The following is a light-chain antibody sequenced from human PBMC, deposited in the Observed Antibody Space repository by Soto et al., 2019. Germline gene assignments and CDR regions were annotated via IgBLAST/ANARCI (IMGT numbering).Light chain of an antibody. J-gene: IGLJ2*01. Sequence: QSALTQPPSVSGAPGQRVTISCTGSSSNIGAGYDVHWYQQLPGTAPKLLIYVNSNRPSGVPDRFSDSKSGTSASLAITGLQAEDEADYYCQSYDSSLSAVVFGGGTKLTVL. CDR1: SSNIGAGYD. V-gene: IGLV1-40*01. CDR2: VNS. CDR3: QSYDSSLSAVV.